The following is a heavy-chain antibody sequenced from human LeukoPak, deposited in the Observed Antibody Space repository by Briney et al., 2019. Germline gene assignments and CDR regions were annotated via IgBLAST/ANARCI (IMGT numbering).Heavy chain of an antibody. V-gene: IGHV4-4*07. D-gene: IGHD3-10*01. J-gene: IGHJ4*02. CDR3: GRQGYTASYYFVDY. Sequence: SETLSLTCSVSGGSLNSYYWGWVRQPAGKGLEWIGRIYTTGTTNYRPSLKSRLSIPLDTCKNQFSLASTSVTPADTAVYYCGRQGYTASYYFVDYWSPGTLVTVSS. CDR1: GGSLNSYY. CDR2: IYTTGTT.